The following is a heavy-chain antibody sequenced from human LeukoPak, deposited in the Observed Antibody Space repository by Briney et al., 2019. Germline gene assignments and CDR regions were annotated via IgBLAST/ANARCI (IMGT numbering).Heavy chain of an antibody. V-gene: IGHV4-31*03. CDR1: GGSISSGGYY. J-gene: IGHJ4*02. Sequence: SQTLSLTCTVSGGSISSGGYYWSWIRQHPGKGLEWIGYIYYSGSTYYNPSLKSRVTISVDTSKNQFSLKLSSMTAADTAVYYCARDSHSGYDGLDYFDYWGQGTLVTVSS. CDR3: ARDSHSGYDGLDYFDY. D-gene: IGHD5-12*01. CDR2: IYYSGST.